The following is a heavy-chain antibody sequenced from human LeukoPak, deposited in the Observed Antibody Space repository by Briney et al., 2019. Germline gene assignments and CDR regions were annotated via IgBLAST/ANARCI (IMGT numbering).Heavy chain of an antibody. Sequence: PGGSLRLSCAASGFTFSSYAMSWVRQAPGKGLEWVSAISGSGGSTYYADSVKGRFTISRDNSKNTLYLQMNSLRAEDTAVYYCAKDPDFWSGYLLDYWGQGTLVTVSS. CDR3: AKDPDFWSGYLLDY. J-gene: IGHJ4*02. V-gene: IGHV3-23*01. CDR1: GFTFSSYA. CDR2: ISGSGGST. D-gene: IGHD3-3*01.